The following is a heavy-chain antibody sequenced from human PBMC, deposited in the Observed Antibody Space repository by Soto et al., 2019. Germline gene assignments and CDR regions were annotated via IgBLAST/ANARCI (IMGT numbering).Heavy chain of an antibody. CDR1: EFALSSYW. CDR2: IRKDGSQR. V-gene: IGHV3-7*05. D-gene: IGHD6-25*01. Sequence: EVQLVESGGGLVQPGGSLTLSCAASEFALSSYWMTWVRQDPGKGLEWVANIRKDGSQRSYLDSVRGRFTISRDNSKNSLYLQMNSLRAEDTALYFCARDVSPGSSGLYLDAFDIWGQGTRVTVSS. J-gene: IGHJ3*02. CDR3: ARDVSPGSSGLYLDAFDI.